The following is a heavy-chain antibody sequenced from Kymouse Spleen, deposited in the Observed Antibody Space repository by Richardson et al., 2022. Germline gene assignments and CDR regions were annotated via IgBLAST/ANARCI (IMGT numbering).Heavy chain of an antibody. CDR2: IWYDGSNK. Sequence: QVQLVESGGGVVQPGRSLRLSCAASGFTFSSYGMHWVRQAPGKGLEWVAVIWYDGSNKYYADSVKGRFTISRDNSKNTLYLQMNSLRAEDTAVYYCAREIQLWPYYYYYGMDVWGQGTTVTVSS. CDR3: AREIQLWPYYYYYGMDV. V-gene: IGHV3-33*01. CDR1: GFTFSSYG. D-gene: IGHD5-18,IGHD5-18*01. J-gene: IGHJ6*02.